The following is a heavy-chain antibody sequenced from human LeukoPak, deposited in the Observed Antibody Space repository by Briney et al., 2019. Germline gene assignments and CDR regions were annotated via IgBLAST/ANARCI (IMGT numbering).Heavy chain of an antibody. D-gene: IGHD6-25*01. CDR2: IWYDGSKK. CDR1: GFTFSRYG. J-gene: IGHJ4*02. V-gene: IGHV3-33*03. Sequence: GGSLRLSCAASGFTFSRYGTHWVRQAPGKGLEWVAVIWYDGSKKYYADSVKGRFTISRDDSKNAVYLQMNSLGAEDTAIYYCAVGYSSAWHFDYWGQGTLVAVSS. CDR3: AVGYSSAWHFDY.